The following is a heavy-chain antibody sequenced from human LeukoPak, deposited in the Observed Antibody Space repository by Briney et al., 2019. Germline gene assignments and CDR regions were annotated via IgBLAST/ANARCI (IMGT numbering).Heavy chain of an antibody. J-gene: IGHJ4*02. V-gene: IGHV3-23*01. CDR2: ISASGGTT. Sequence: GGSLRLSCAASGFTFSNYGISWVRQAPGKGLEWVSAISASGGTTYYADSVKGRFTISRDNSKNTLYLQMNSLRAEDTAVYYCARRAGAYSHPYDYWGQGTLVTVSS. CDR3: ARRAGAYSHPYDY. D-gene: IGHD4/OR15-4a*01. CDR1: GFTFSNYG.